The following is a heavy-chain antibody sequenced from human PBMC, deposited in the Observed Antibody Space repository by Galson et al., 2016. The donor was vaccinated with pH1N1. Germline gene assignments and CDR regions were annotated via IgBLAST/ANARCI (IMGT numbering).Heavy chain of an antibody. J-gene: IGHJ6*02. D-gene: IGHD2-15*01. V-gene: IGHV1-3*01. CDR3: ARGDFVVGEGWYNGFDV. CDR2: INAGNGNA. CDR1: GYTFTTYA. Sequence: SVKVSCKASGYTFTTYAIHWVRQAPGQRLEWMGWINAGNGNAKYLQKLQDRVTITRDTSATTAYMDLRSLRSEDTAVYYCARGDFVVGEGWYNGFDVWGQGTTVSVSS.